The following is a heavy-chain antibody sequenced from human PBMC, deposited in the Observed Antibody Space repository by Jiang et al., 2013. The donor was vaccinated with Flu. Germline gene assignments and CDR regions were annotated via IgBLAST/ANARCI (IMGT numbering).Heavy chain of an antibody. CDR2: IYYNGNT. V-gene: IGHV4-31*03. Sequence: PGLVKPSQTLSLTCTVSGGSISSGGYYWSWIRQHPGKGLEWIGYIYYNGNTYYNPSLTTRFTFSVDTSKHQFSLHLSSVTAADTAVYYCARGSSMGYGDYGTIYAFDIWGQGTVVTVSS. CDR1: GGSISSGGYY. J-gene: IGHJ3*02. CDR3: ARGSSMGYGDYGTIYAFDI. D-gene: IGHD4-17*01.